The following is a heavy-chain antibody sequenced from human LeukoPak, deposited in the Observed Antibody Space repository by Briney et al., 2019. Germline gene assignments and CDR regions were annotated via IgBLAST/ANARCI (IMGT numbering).Heavy chain of an antibody. CDR1: GGSFSGYY. V-gene: IGHV4-34*01. D-gene: IGHD2-15*01. J-gene: IGHJ4*02. Sequence: SETLSLTCGLYGGSFSGYYRTWIRQPPGKGLEGVGEMNDSGSTKYNPSLKSRVTISADTSKNQFSLKMTSVTAADTAVYYCAKAWGVAAGLGDSWGQGTLVTVSS. CDR3: AKAWGVAAGLGDS. CDR2: MNDSGST.